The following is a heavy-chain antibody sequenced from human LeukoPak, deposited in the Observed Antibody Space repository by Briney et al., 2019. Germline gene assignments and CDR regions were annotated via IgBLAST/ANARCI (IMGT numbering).Heavy chain of an antibody. J-gene: IGHJ4*02. V-gene: IGHV3-7*01. Sequence: WVXXXPGKGLEWVANIKQDGSEKYYVDSVKGRFTISRDNAKNSLYLQMNSLRAEDTAVYYCAREDYWGQGTLVTVSS. CDR3: AREDY. CDR2: IKQDGSEK.